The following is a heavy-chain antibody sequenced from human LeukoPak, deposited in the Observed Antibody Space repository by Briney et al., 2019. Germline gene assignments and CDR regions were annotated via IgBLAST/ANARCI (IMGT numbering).Heavy chain of an antibody. CDR3: ARSSYSSSSSV. J-gene: IGHJ4*02. D-gene: IGHD6-6*01. CDR1: GFTLSNYA. V-gene: IGHV3-23*01. CDR2: ISAGGGGS. Sequence: PGGSLRLSCAASGFTLSNYAMSWVRQTPGKGLEWVSSISAGGGGSYYADSVKGRFTISRDNSKNTLYLQMNSLRAEDTAVYYCARSSYSSSSSVWGQGTLVTVSS.